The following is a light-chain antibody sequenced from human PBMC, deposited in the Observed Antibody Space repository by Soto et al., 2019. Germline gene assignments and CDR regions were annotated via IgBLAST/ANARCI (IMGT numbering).Light chain of an antibody. CDR1: QSVSSN. V-gene: IGKV3-15*01. CDR2: GAS. J-gene: IGKJ1*01. Sequence: EVLMTQYPDTLSVSPGERATLSWGASQSVSSNLAWYQQKLGQAPRLLIYGASTRATGISAKFSGSGSGTEFTLTISSLKYEDFEIYYCQQYNNWTRTFGQGTQVDIK. CDR3: QQYNNWTRT.